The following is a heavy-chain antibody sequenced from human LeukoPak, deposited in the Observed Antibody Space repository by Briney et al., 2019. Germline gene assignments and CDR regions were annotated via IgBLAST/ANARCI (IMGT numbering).Heavy chain of an antibody. CDR2: IYYSGST. J-gene: IGHJ2*01. D-gene: IGHD6-19*01. V-gene: IGHV4-59*08. CDR3: ARGGWYLAGWYFDL. CDR1: GGSISSYY. Sequence: SETLSLTCTVSGGSISSYYWSWIRQPPGKGLERIGYIYYSGSTNYNPSLKSRVTISVDTSKNQFSLKLSSVTAADTAVYYCARGGWYLAGWYFDLWGRGTLVTVSS.